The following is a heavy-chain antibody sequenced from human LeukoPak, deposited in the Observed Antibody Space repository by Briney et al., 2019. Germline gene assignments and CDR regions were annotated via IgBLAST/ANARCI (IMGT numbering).Heavy chain of an antibody. CDR3: ARVIRAYSSGWHNWFDP. V-gene: IGHV3-74*01. Sequence: GGSLRLSCAASGFTFSSYWMHWGRQAPGKGLVWVSRINSDGSSTSYADSVKGRFTISRDNAKNTLYLQMNSLRAEDTAVYYCARVIRAYSSGWHNWFDPWGQGTLVTVSS. CDR1: GFTFSSYW. J-gene: IGHJ5*02. CDR2: INSDGSST. D-gene: IGHD6-19*01.